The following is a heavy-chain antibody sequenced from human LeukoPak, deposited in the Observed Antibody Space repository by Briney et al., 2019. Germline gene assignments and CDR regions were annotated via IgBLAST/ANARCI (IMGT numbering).Heavy chain of an antibody. D-gene: IGHD1-26*01. CDR1: GGSISSYY. Sequence: SETLSLTCTVAGGSISSYYWSWIRQPPGKGLEWIAYIYYSGYTNYNPSLKSRASISVDTFKNLCSLRLSSVTAADTAVYYCARHAIYSGGYSYWFDPWGLGTLVTVSS. CDR3: ARHAIYSGGYSYWFDP. V-gene: IGHV4-59*08. J-gene: IGHJ5*02. CDR2: IYYSGYT.